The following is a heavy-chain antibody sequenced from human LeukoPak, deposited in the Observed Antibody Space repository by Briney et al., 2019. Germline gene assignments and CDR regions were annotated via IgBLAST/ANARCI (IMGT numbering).Heavy chain of an antibody. CDR3: AREYCSGGSYNEEACAFDI. D-gene: IGHD2-15*01. CDR2: ISYDGSNK. CDR1: GFTFSSYA. J-gene: IGHJ3*02. Sequence: GRSLRLSRAASGFTFSSYAMHWVRQAPGKGLEWVAVISYDGSNKYYADSVKGRFTISRDNSKNTLYLQMNSLRAEDTAVYYCAREYCSGGSYNEEACAFDIWGQGTMVTVSS. V-gene: IGHV3-30*04.